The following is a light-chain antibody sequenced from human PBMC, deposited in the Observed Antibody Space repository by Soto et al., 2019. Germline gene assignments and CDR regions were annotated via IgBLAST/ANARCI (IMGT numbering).Light chain of an antibody. CDR2: DVN. CDR1: RSDIGAYNF. V-gene: IGLV2-14*03. Sequence: QSALTQPASVSGSPGQSITISCTGTRSDIGAYNFVSWYQQHPGNAPKLMLYDVNIRPSGVSNRFSGSKSGNTASLTISGLQAEDEADYYCTSWTTSTTMIFGGGTKLTVL. CDR3: TSWTTSTTMI. J-gene: IGLJ2*01.